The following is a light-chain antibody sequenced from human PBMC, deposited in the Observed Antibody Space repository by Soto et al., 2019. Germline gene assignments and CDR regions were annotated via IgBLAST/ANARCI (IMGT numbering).Light chain of an antibody. Sequence: EIVLTQSPGTLSLSPGERATLSCRASQSVSSSYLAWYQQKPGQAPRLLIYGASSRATGIPDRFSGSGSWSDFTLTISRLEPDDFGVYYCQQYGSSPPITFGQGTRLEIK. CDR2: GAS. J-gene: IGKJ5*01. CDR1: QSVSSSY. CDR3: QQYGSSPPIT. V-gene: IGKV3-20*01.